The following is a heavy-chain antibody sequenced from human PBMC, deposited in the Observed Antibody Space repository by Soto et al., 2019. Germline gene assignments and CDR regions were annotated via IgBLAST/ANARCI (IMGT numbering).Heavy chain of an antibody. CDR1: GNTLTQYY. V-gene: IGHV1-46*01. Sequence: APMKVSWQGSGNTLTQYYMHWGLQAPGQRLEGKGIINPYGGSTNYAHKIQGRVTMTTDTSTSTAYMELRSLRSDDTAVYYCARDRQITIFGVVTRRGFDYWGQGTLVTVSS. D-gene: IGHD3-3*01. CDR2: INPYGGST. J-gene: IGHJ4*02. CDR3: ARDRQITIFGVVTRRGFDY.